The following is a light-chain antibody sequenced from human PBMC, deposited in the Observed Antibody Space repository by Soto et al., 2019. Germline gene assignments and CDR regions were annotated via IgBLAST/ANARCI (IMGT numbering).Light chain of an antibody. V-gene: IGLV2-11*01. J-gene: IGLJ1*01. Sequence: QSALTQPRSVSGSPGQSVTISCTGTTSDVRGYNYVSWYQQHPGKAPKLMIYDVSKRPSGVPDRFSGSKSGNTASLTISGLQAEDEADYYCCSYAGSYTLYVFGTGTKLTVL. CDR1: TSDVRGYNY. CDR2: DVS. CDR3: CSYAGSYTLYV.